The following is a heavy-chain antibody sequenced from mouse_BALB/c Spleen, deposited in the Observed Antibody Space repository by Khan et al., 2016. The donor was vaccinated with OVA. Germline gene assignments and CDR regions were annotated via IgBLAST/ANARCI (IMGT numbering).Heavy chain of an antibody. V-gene: IGHV1-5*01. J-gene: IGHJ3*01. CDR3: ARGGYSSFAY. CDR2: IYPENGDT. CDR1: GYSFTSYL. D-gene: IGHD1-3*01. Sequence: EVQLQQSGTVLARPGASVKMSCKASGYSFTSYLIHWVKQRPGQGQEGFGDIYPENGDTTSNQKFKDKAKLTAGTSATPASLELSTLTNDDSAVYYCARGGYSSFAYWGQGTLVTVSA.